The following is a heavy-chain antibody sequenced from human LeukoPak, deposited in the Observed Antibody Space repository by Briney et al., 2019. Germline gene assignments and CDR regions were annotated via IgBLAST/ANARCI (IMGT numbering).Heavy chain of an antibody. CDR1: GYTFTSYY. Sequence: ASVMVSCKASGYTFTSYYMHWVRQAPGQGLEWMGIINPSGGSTSYAQKFQGRVTMTRDMSTSTVYMELSSLRSEDTAVYYCARPGLLRRGIDYLGQGTLVTVSS. J-gene: IGHJ4*02. V-gene: IGHV1-46*01. CDR3: ARPGLLRRGIDY. D-gene: IGHD3-10*01. CDR2: INPSGGST.